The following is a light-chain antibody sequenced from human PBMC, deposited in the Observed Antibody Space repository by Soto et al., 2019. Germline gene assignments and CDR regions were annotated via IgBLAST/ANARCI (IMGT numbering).Light chain of an antibody. Sequence: DIQMTQSPSSLSASVGDRVTITCRASQDVNTWLAWYQQKPGRAPNLLIFAASSLQSGVSSRFSGNGSGTHFTLSISSLQPEDFATYYCQQAHIFPLTFGGGTKVEIK. V-gene: IGKV1-12*01. CDR2: AAS. J-gene: IGKJ4*01. CDR1: QDVNTW. CDR3: QQAHIFPLT.